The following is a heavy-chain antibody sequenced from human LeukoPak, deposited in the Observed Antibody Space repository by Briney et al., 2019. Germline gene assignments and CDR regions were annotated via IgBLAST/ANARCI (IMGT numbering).Heavy chain of an antibody. Sequence: LRVSCAAARFTFSYYYMSGVRQAPGKGLEWVSVIYSGGSTYYADSVKGRFTISRDNSKNTLYLQMNSLRAEDTAVYYCAREGPRDSGSYQGNYYYGMDVWGQGTTVTVSS. D-gene: IGHD1-26*01. CDR2: IYSGGST. CDR1: RFTFSYYY. CDR3: AREGPRDSGSYQGNYYYGMDV. J-gene: IGHJ6*02. V-gene: IGHV3-66*01.